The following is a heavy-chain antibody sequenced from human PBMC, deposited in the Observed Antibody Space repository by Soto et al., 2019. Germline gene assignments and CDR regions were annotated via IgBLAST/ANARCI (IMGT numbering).Heavy chain of an antibody. CDR1: GFTFSSYG. Sequence: GGSLRLSCAASGFTFSSYGMHWVRQAPGKGLEWVAVIWYDGSNKYYADSVKGRFTISRDNSKNTLYLQMNSLRAEDTAVYYCARDPSIAARPNDAFDIWGQGTMVTVSS. CDR2: IWYDGSNK. D-gene: IGHD6-6*01. V-gene: IGHV3-33*08. CDR3: ARDPSIAARPNDAFDI. J-gene: IGHJ3*02.